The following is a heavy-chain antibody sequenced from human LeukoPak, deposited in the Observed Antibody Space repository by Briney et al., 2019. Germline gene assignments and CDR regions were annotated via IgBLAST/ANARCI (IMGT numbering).Heavy chain of an antibody. Sequence: GGSLRLSCSASGFTFSSYAMHWVRQAPGKGLEYVSAISSNGGNTYYADSVKGRFTISRDNSKNTLYLQMNSLRAEDTAVYYCARDPGIAAFDYWGQGTLVTVSS. V-gene: IGHV3-64*04. CDR2: ISSNGGNT. CDR1: GFTFSSYA. D-gene: IGHD6-13*01. CDR3: ARDPGIAAFDY. J-gene: IGHJ4*02.